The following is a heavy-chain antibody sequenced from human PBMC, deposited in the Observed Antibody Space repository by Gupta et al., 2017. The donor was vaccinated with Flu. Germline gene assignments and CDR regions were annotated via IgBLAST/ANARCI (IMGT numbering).Heavy chain of an antibody. CDR1: FY. CDR3: ARVREGYSSSPSYFDY. CDR2: IYYSGRT. Sequence: FYWTWIRQPPGKGLEWLGSIYYSGRTNFNPSLRSRVTMSVDTSKNQFSLKLRSVTAADTAVYYCARVREGYSSSPSYFDYWGQGTLVTVSS. D-gene: IGHD6-6*01. V-gene: IGHV4-59*01. J-gene: IGHJ4*02.